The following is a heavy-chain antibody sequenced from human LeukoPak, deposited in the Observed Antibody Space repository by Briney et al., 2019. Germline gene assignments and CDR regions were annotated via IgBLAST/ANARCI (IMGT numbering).Heavy chain of an antibody. Sequence: GGSLRLSCAASGCTFSSYWMNWARQAPGKGLEWMASINHNGNVNYYVDSVKGQFTISRDNAKNSLYLQMSNLRAEDTAVYFCARGGGLDVWGQGATVTVSS. CDR2: INHNGNVN. CDR1: GCTFSSYW. CDR3: ARGGGLDV. J-gene: IGHJ6*02. V-gene: IGHV3-7*03. D-gene: IGHD3-16*01.